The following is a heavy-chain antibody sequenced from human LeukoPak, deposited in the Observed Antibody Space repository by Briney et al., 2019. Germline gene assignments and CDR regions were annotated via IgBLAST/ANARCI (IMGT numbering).Heavy chain of an antibody. D-gene: IGHD6-13*01. CDR1: GDSITYFY. CDR2: ISSSGST. V-gene: IGHV4-4*07. CDR3: ARRGSSSWYFRGYFDY. Sequence: PSETLSLTCSVSGDSITYFYWSWIRQAAGKGLERIGRISSSGSTDYNASLKSRVTMSVDTSKNQFSLKLSSVTAADTAVYYCARRGSSSWYFRGYFDYWGQGTLVTVSS. J-gene: IGHJ4*02.